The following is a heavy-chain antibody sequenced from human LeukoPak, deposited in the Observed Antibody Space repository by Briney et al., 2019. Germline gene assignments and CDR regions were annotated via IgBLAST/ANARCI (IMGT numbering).Heavy chain of an antibody. Sequence: SETLSLTCTVSGGSINSYYWSWIRQPPGEGLEWIGYIYYSGSTNYNPSLKSRVTISVDTSKNQFSLKLSSVTAADTAVYYCARGGRDPYYFEYWGQGTLVTVSS. V-gene: IGHV4-59*01. D-gene: IGHD2-21*02. CDR1: GGSINSYY. J-gene: IGHJ4*02. CDR2: IYYSGST. CDR3: ARGGRDPYYFEY.